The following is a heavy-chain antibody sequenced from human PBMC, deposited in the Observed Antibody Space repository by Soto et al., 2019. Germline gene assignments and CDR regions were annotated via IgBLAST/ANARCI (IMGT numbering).Heavy chain of an antibody. V-gene: IGHV4-34*01. J-gene: IGHJ4*02. Sequence: SETLSLTCAVYGGSFSGYYWSWIRQPPGKGLEWIGEINHSGSTNYNPSLKSRVTISVDTSKNQFSLKLSSVTAADTAVYYCARGPTTYNWNYVSVYFDYWGQGTLVTVSS. CDR2: INHSGST. CDR1: GGSFSGYY. CDR3: ARGPTTYNWNYVSVYFDY. D-gene: IGHD1-7*01.